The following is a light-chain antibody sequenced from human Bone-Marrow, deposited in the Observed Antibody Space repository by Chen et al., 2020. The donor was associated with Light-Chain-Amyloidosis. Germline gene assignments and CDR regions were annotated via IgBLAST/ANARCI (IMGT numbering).Light chain of an antibody. J-gene: IGLJ2*01. CDR2: RDT. Sequence: SYELTQPPSVSVSPGQTARLTCSGDDLPTKYAYWYQQKPGQAPVLVIHRDTERPSGISERFSGSSSGTTAPLTISGVQAEDEADYHCQSADSSGTYEVIFGGGTKLTVL. CDR3: QSADSSGTYEVI. CDR1: DLPTKY. V-gene: IGLV3-25*03.